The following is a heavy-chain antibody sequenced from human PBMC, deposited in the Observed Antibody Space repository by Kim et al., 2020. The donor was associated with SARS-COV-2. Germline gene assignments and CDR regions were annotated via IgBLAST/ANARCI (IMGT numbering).Heavy chain of an antibody. CDR3: ARVLVSSGGDYEYYYYY. CDR2: INHSGST. D-gene: IGHD2-21*02. V-gene: IGHV4-34*01. Sequence: SETLSLTCAVYGGSFSGYYWSWIRQPPGKGLEWIGEINHSGSTNYNPSLKSRVTISVDTSKNQFSLKLSSVTAADTAVYYCARVLVSSGGDYEYYYYY. J-gene: IGHJ6*03. CDR1: GGSFSGYY.